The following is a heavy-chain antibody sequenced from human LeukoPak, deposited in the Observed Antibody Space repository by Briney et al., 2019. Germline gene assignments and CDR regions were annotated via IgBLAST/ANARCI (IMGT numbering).Heavy chain of an antibody. Sequence: GGSLRLSCAASGFTFSESWMTWVRQVPGLGLEWVAHINHEGGGIQYVDSVKGRFTISRDSAKGSVYLQMNSLRAEDRAIYRCATYINWVAGDVWGQGTTVIVSS. J-gene: IGHJ6*02. CDR2: INHEGGGI. CDR3: ATYINWVAGDV. V-gene: IGHV3-7*01. D-gene: IGHD1-1*01. CDR1: GFTFSESW.